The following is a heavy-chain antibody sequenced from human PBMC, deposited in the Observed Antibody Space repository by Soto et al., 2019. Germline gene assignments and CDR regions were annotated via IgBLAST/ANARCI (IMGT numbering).Heavy chain of an antibody. CDR1: GFSFVDYA. Sequence: GGSLRLSCKTSGFSFVDYAMNWVRQAPGKGLEWVGFIRSKGTGGTTDYAASVRGRFTISRDDSESVAYLQMNSLKTEDTALYYCSGDRSGYYYDGLAYWGQGILVTVSS. CDR3: SGDRSGYYYDGLAY. D-gene: IGHD3-3*01. CDR2: IRSKGTGGTT. V-gene: IGHV3-49*04. J-gene: IGHJ4*02.